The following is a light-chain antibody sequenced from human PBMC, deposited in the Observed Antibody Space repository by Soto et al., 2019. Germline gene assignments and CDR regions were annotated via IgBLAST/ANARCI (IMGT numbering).Light chain of an antibody. CDR2: AAS. V-gene: IGKV1-16*02. CDR3: QQYATYPVT. Sequence: DIQMTQSPSSLSASVGDRVTITCRASQGINNFLAWFQQKPGKAPKSLISAASSLHSGVPSKFSGSGSVTDFTLTISNLQPEDSATYYCQQYATYPVTFGQGTRLEIK. J-gene: IGKJ5*01. CDR1: QGINNF.